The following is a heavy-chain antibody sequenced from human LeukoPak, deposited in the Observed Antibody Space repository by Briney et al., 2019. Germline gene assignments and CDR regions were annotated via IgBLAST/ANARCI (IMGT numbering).Heavy chain of an antibody. Sequence: SETLSLTCTVSGGSISSYYWSWIRQPPVKGLEWIGEINHSGSANYNPSLMSRVTISLDTSKNHFSLNLSSVTAADTAVYYCARGQGTVTTHWGQGTLVTVSS. CDR1: GGSISSYY. V-gene: IGHV4-34*01. CDR3: ARGQGTVTTH. D-gene: IGHD4-11*01. CDR2: INHSGSA. J-gene: IGHJ4*02.